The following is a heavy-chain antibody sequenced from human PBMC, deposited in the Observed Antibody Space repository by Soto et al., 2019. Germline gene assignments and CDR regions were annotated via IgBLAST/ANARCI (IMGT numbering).Heavy chain of an antibody. CDR1: GVSISSSY. CDR3: AREGGESSDGLYYFDS. Sequence: TLSLTCTVSGVSISSSYWSWIRQPPGKGLEWIGHIYYSGNTDYNPSLKSRLAISIDTSKNQFSLKLSSVTAADTAVYFCAREGGESSDGLYYFDSWGQGSLVTVSS. CDR2: IYYSGNT. V-gene: IGHV4-59*12. D-gene: IGHD3-16*01. J-gene: IGHJ4*02.